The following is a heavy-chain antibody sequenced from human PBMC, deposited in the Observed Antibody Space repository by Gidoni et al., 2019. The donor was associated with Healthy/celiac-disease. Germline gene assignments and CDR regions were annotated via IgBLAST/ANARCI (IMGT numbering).Heavy chain of an antibody. D-gene: IGHD2-2*03. V-gene: IGHV1-2*02. CDR1: GYTFTGYY. CDR2: INPNSGGT. CDR3: ARGGYCSSTSCSYYGMDV. J-gene: IGHJ6*02. Sequence: GQLVQSGAEVKKPGASVKVSCKASGYTFTGYYMHWVRQAPGQGLEWMGWINPNSGGTNYAQKFQGRVTMTRDTSISTAYMELSRLRSDDTAVYYCARGGYCSSTSCSYYGMDVWGQGTTVTVSS.